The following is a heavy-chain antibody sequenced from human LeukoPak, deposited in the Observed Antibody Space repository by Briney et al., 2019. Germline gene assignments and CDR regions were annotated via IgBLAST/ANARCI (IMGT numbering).Heavy chain of an antibody. CDR3: ARLYSSGHLDF. Sequence: ASVTVSCKSSGFTFTGYFIHWVRQAPGQGLEWMGWINPNSGGTNYPQRFQGRVTVTRDTSIRTVYMELSRLRSDDTAVYYCARLYSSGHLDFWGQGTLVTVSS. D-gene: IGHD3-22*01. V-gene: IGHV1-2*02. CDR2: INPNSGGT. J-gene: IGHJ4*02. CDR1: GFTFTGYF.